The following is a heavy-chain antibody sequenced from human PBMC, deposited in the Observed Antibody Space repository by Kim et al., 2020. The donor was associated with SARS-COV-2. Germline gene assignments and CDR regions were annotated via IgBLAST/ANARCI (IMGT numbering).Heavy chain of an antibody. CDR3: ARANSYSSGWYGY. V-gene: IGHV4-61*02. J-gene: IGHJ4*02. D-gene: IGHD6-19*01. CDR2: IYTSGST. CDR1: GGSISSGSYY. Sequence: SETLSLTCTVSGGSISSGSYYWSWIRQPAGKGLEWIGRIYTSGSTNYNPSLKSRVTISVDTSKNQFSLKLSSVTAADTAVYYCARANSYSSGWYGYWGQGTLVTVSS.